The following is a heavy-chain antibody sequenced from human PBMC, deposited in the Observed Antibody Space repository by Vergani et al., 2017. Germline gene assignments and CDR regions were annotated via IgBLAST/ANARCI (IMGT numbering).Heavy chain of an antibody. CDR2: IIPLFGTA. D-gene: IGHD2-15*01. Sequence: QVQLVQSGAEVKKPGSSVKVSCKASGGTFSSYAISWVRQAPGQGLEWMGGIIPLFGTANYAQKFQGRVTITADESTSTAYMELSSLRSDDTAVYYCARVEGYCSGGSCYYMDVWGKGTTVTVSS. CDR1: GGTFSSYA. J-gene: IGHJ6*03. V-gene: IGHV1-69*01. CDR3: ARVEGYCSGGSCYYMDV.